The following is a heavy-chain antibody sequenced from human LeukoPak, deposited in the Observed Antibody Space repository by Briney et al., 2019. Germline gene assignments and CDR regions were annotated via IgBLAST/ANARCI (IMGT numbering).Heavy chain of an antibody. J-gene: IGHJ4*02. Sequence: PGGSLRLSCAASGFTFSSYAMHWVRQAPGKGLEWVAVISYDGSNKYYADSVKGRFTISRDNAKNSLYLQMNSLRAEDTAVYYCARKSIAVAGDFDYWGQGTLVTVSS. CDR3: ARKSIAVAGDFDY. V-gene: IGHV3-30-3*01. D-gene: IGHD6-19*01. CDR2: ISYDGSNK. CDR1: GFTFSSYA.